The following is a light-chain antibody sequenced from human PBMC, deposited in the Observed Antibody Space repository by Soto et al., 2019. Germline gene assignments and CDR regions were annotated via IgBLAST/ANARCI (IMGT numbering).Light chain of an antibody. J-gene: IGKJ5*01. Sequence: EIVSTQSPGTLSVSQGEGATLSCRASQSVSSNLAWYQQQPGQAPRLLIYGSSTRATGIPARFSGCGSGTDFTLTISRLEPEDSAVYYGQQYNNWPPITFGQVTRLEIK. V-gene: IGKV3-15*01. CDR1: QSVSSN. CDR2: GSS. CDR3: QQYNNWPPIT.